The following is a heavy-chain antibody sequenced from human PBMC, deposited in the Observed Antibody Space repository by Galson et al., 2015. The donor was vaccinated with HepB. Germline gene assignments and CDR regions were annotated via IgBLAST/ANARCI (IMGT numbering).Heavy chain of an antibody. D-gene: IGHD4-17*01. CDR2: ISGSTIYT. Sequence: SLRLSCAASGFIFRDYYMSWIRQAPGKGLEWISYISGSTIYTNYAGSVKGRFTISRDNAKNSLYLHLNSVTAEDTAVYYCARVADADYGDHTHFDYWGQGTLVTVSS. CDR3: ARVADADYGDHTHFDY. J-gene: IGHJ4*02. CDR1: GFIFRDYY. V-gene: IGHV3-11*06.